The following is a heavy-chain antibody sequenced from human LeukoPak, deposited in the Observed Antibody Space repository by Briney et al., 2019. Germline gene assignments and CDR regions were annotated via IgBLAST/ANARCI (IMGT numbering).Heavy chain of an antibody. Sequence: PGGSLRLSCAASGCTFSSYWMNWVRQAPGKGLVWVSRIASDGSSTTYADSVKGRFSISRDNAKNTLYLQMNSLRVEDTAVYYCARGLPHGNDYWGQGTLVTVSS. V-gene: IGHV3-74*01. CDR1: GCTFSSYW. CDR3: ARGLPHGNDY. D-gene: IGHD4-23*01. J-gene: IGHJ4*02. CDR2: IASDGSST.